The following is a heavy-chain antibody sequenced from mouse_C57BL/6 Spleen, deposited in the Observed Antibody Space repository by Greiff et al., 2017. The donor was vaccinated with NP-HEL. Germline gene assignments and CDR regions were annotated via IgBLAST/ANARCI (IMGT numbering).Heavy chain of an antibody. CDR3: AKHLGSWFAY. CDR1: GFSLPSYG. V-gene: IGHV2-9*01. J-gene: IGHJ3*01. Sequence: QVQLKESGPGLVAPSQSLSITCPVSGFSLPSYGLNWVRQPPGRGREWLGVIWGGGSTNYNSALMSRLSISKDNSKSQVFLKMNSLQTDDTAMYYCAKHLGSWFAYWGQGTLVTVSA. CDR2: IWGGGST. D-gene: IGHD3-3*01.